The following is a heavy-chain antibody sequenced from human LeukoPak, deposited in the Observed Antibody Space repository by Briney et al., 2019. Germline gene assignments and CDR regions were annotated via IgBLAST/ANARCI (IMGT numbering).Heavy chain of an antibody. CDR3: ARDGGITVAADDY. J-gene: IGHJ4*02. CDR1: GYTFTNYG. D-gene: IGHD6-19*01. V-gene: IGHV1-18*03. Sequence: ASVKVSCKASGYTFTNYGFSWVRQAPGHGLEWMGWISAYNGNTNYAQKLQGRVTMTTDTSTSTAYMELRSLRFDDMAVYYCARDGGITVAADDYWGQGTLVTVSS. CDR2: ISAYNGNT.